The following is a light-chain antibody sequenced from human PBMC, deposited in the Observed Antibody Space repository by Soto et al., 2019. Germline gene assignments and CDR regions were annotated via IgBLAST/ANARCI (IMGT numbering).Light chain of an antibody. Sequence: DLQMTQSPSSLSASVGDRVTITCRASQGISTYLAWYQQKPGKVPKLLIYAASTLQSGVPSRFSGSGSGTDFTLTISSLQPEDVATYYCQRYDSAQGFTFGPGTKVDI. CDR3: QRYDSAQGFT. V-gene: IGKV1-27*01. J-gene: IGKJ3*01. CDR1: QGISTY. CDR2: AAS.